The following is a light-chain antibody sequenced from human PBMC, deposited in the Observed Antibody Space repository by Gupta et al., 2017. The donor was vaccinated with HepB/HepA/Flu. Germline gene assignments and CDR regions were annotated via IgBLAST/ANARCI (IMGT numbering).Light chain of an antibody. CDR3: QVWYTTSGV. CDR2: DDS. Sequence: SYVLTQPPSVSVAPGKTARIICRGDSVGSERVHWYQQKPGQAPVLVVYDDSERPSGFPERFSGSNSGNTATLIISRVGAGDEADYYCQVWYTTSGVFGGGTRLTVL. V-gene: IGLV3-21*03. CDR1: SVGSER. J-gene: IGLJ3*02.